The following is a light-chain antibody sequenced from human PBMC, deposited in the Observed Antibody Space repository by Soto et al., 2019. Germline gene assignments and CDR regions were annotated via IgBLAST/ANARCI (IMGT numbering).Light chain of an antibody. Sequence: EIVLTQSPAILSLSPGERATLSCRASQSVGTYLDWYQQKLGQAPRLLIYDASNRATGIPARFSGSGSGTDFTLNISRLEPEEFAVYYCQQRVNWLTFGGGTKVEL. J-gene: IGKJ4*01. CDR1: QSVGTY. CDR2: DAS. V-gene: IGKV3-11*01. CDR3: QQRVNWLT.